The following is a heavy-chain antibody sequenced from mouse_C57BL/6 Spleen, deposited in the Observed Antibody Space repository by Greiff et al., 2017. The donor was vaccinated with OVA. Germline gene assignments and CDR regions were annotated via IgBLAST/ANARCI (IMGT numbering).Heavy chain of an antibody. CDR1: GFTFSDYG. Sequence: EVHLVESGGGLVKPGGSLKLSCAASGFTFSDYGMHWVRQAPEKGLEWVAYISSGSSTIYYADKVKGRFTISRDNAKNTLFLQMTSQRSEDTSMYYGASEDGNYEMDYWGQGTSVTVSS. CDR2: ISSGSSTI. J-gene: IGHJ4*01. V-gene: IGHV5-17*01. CDR3: ASEDGNYEMDY. D-gene: IGHD2-1*01.